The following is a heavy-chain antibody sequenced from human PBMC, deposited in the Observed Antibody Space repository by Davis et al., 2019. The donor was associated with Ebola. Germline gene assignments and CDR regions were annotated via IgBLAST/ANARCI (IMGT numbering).Heavy chain of an antibody. CDR1: GFTFSSYA. Sequence: GESLKISCAASGFTFSSYAMSWVRQAPGKGLEWVSAISGSGGSTYYADSVKGRFTISRDNSKNTLYLQMNSLRAEDTAVYYCARGKGDSSGQSYYYYYGMDVWGQGTTVTVSS. CDR3: ARGKGDSSGQSYYYYYGMDV. J-gene: IGHJ6*02. V-gene: IGHV3-23*01. CDR2: ISGSGGST. D-gene: IGHD3-22*01.